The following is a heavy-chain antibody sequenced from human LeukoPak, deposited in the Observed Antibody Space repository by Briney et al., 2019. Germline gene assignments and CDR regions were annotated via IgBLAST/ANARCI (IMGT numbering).Heavy chain of an antibody. V-gene: IGHV3-23*01. J-gene: IGHJ4*02. D-gene: IGHD1-26*01. CDR1: GFTFSSYG. CDR3: AREGGSYDY. Sequence: GGSLRLSCAASGFTFSSYGMNWVRQAPGKGLEWVSVISDSGGSTYYADSVKGRFTISRDNSKNTLYLQMNSLRAEDTAVYYCAREGGSYDYWGQGTLVTVSS. CDR2: ISDSGGST.